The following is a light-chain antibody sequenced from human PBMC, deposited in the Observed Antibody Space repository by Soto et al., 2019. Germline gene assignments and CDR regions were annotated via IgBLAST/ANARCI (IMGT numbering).Light chain of an antibody. CDR2: KVS. Sequence: DVVMTQSPLSLRVTLGQPASISCRSSQSLLYSDGNTYLSWFQQRPGQSPRRLIYKVSNRDSGVPDRFSGSGSGTDFTLNISRVEAEDVGVYYCMQGTHWPPLFGPGTKVDIK. CDR3: MQGTHWPPL. J-gene: IGKJ3*01. V-gene: IGKV2-30*01. CDR1: QSLLYSDGNTY.